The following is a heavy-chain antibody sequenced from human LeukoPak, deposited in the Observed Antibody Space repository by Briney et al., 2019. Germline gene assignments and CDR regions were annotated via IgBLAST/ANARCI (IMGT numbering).Heavy chain of an antibody. CDR3: ARVDTGLTY. CDR2: VNPNSGDT. CDR1: GYTFTTFE. D-gene: IGHD2-8*02. V-gene: IGHV1-8*02. J-gene: IGHJ4*02. Sequence: ASVKVSCKASGYTFTTFEISWVRQAPGQGLEWMGWVNPNSGDTGYAQQIQGRVNLTRNTAIATAYMELSSLKSEVTAVYYCARVDTGLTYWGQGTLIIVSS.